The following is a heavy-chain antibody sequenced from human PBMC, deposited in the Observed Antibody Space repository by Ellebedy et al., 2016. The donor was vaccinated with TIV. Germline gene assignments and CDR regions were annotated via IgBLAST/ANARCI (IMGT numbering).Heavy chain of an antibody. CDR3: AREEGGDY. Sequence: ASVKVSCXASGYTFTDSYMHWVRQAPGQGLEWMGWINPNSGGTKYAQKFQGRVTMTRDTSISTAYMELSRLRSDDTAVYYCAREEGGDYWGQGTLVTVSS. CDR2: INPNSGGT. J-gene: IGHJ4*02. D-gene: IGHD3-16*01. V-gene: IGHV1-2*02. CDR1: GYTFTDSY.